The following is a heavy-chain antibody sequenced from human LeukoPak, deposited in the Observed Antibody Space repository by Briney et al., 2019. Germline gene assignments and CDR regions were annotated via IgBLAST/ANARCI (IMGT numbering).Heavy chain of an antibody. CDR1: GGTFSSYA. D-gene: IGHD3-10*01. J-gene: IGHJ4*02. Sequence: ASVKVTCKASGGTFSSYAISWVRQAPGQGLEWMGWISGHNDDTNYAQRLQGRVTMTTDTSTSTAYMELRSLRSDDTAVYYCAREERSFTMVRGVLIDYWGQGTLVTVSS. CDR3: AREERSFTMVRGVLIDY. CDR2: ISGHNDDT. V-gene: IGHV1-18*01.